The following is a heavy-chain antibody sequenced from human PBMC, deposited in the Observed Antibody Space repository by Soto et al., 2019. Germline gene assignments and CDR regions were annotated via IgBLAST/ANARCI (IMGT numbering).Heavy chain of an antibody. D-gene: IGHD2-15*01. Sequence: QLQLQESGSGLVKPSQTLSLTCAVSGGSISSGGYSWSWIRHPPGKGLEWIGYIYHSGSTYYNPSLRSRVALPVDRSNTQFSRKLSSVTAADTAVYYCARGQVVAAQHWGQGTLFTVSS. V-gene: IGHV4-30-2*01. CDR1: GGSISSGGYS. CDR2: IYHSGST. CDR3: ARGQVVAAQH. J-gene: IGHJ4*02.